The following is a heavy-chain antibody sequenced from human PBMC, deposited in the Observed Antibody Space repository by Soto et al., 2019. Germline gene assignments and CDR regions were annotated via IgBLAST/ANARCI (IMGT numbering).Heavy chain of an antibody. CDR2: ISSSSSTI. CDR3: ARDTSITGTTGWFDP. Sequence: EVQLVESGGGLVQPGGSLRLSCAASGFTFSSYSMNWVRQAPGKGLEWVSYISSSSSTIYYAESVKGRFTISRDNAKNSLYLQMNSLRAEDTAVYYCARDTSITGTTGWFDPWGQGTLVTVSS. V-gene: IGHV3-48*01. D-gene: IGHD1-20*01. J-gene: IGHJ5*02. CDR1: GFTFSSYS.